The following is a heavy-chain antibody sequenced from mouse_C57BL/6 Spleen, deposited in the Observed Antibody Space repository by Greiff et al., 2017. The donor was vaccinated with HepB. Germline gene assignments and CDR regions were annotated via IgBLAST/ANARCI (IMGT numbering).Heavy chain of an antibody. CDR1: GYTFTSYG. CDR2: IYPRSGNT. V-gene: IGHV1-81*01. Sequence: VKLMESGAELARPGASVKLSCKASGYTFTSYGISWVKQRTGQGLEWIGEIYPRSGNTYYNEKFKGKATLTADKSSSTAYMELRSLTSEDSAVYFCARFESAWFAYWGQGTLVTVSA. J-gene: IGHJ3*01. CDR3: ARFESAWFAY.